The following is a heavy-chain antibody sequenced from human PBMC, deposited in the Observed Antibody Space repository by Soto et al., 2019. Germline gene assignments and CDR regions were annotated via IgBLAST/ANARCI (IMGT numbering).Heavy chain of an antibody. V-gene: IGHV4-59*11. CDR3: ARVWGGAFDI. Sequence: SETLSLLCTVSGGHLSYPYWSWIRQPPGKGLEWIGYIYYSGSTNYNPSLKSRVTISVDTSKNQFSLKLSSVTAADTAVYYCARVWGGAFDIWGQGTMVT. CDR1: GGHLSYPY. CDR2: IYYSGST. D-gene: IGHD3-10*01. J-gene: IGHJ3*02.